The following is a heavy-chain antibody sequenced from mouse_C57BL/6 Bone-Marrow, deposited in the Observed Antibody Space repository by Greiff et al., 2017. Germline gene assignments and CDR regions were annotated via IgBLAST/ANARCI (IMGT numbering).Heavy chain of an antibody. CDR2: IYPRSGNT. D-gene: IGHD1-1*01. CDR3: ASLLRSSGDY. Sequence: VKLLESGAELARPGASVKLSCKASGYTFTSYGISWVKQRTGQGLEWIGEIYPRSGNTYYNEKFKGKAKLTADKSSSQAYMELRSLTSEDSGVYFGASLLRSSGDYWGQGTTLTVSS. J-gene: IGHJ2*01. V-gene: IGHV1-81*01. CDR1: GYTFTSYG.